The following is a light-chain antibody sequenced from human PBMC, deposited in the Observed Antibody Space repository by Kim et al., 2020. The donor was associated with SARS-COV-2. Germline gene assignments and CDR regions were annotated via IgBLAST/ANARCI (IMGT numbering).Light chain of an antibody. Sequence: GQSITISCKGTSSDVGSYNLVSWYQQHPGKAPKLMIYEVSKRPSGVSNRFSGSKSGNTASLTISGLQAEDEADYYCCSYAGSSTWVFGGGTKLTVL. CDR2: EVS. V-gene: IGLV2-23*02. CDR1: SSDVGSYNL. J-gene: IGLJ3*02. CDR3: CSYAGSSTWV.